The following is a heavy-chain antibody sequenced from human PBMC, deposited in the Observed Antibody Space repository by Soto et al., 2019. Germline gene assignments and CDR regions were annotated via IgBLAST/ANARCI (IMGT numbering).Heavy chain of an antibody. CDR3: ARVSMTAIAMDV. CDR1: GGSISDYY. D-gene: IGHD2-21*02. CDR2: IYYTGTI. J-gene: IGHJ6*02. Sequence: CTVSGGSISDYYWTWIRQPPGKGLEWIGYIYYTGTIHYNPSLKGRVTISIDTSKRQFSLKLTSVTAADTAVYYCARVSMTAIAMDVWGQGTTVTVSS. V-gene: IGHV4-59*01.